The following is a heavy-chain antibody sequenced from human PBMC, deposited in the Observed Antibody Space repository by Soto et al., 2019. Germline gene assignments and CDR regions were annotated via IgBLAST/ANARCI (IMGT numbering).Heavy chain of an antibody. CDR2: ISTSGSTV. V-gene: IGHV3-48*03. D-gene: IGHD2-2*01. J-gene: IGHJ4*02. CDR1: RFTFSTYE. CDR3: VRYCSTTLCNGVATRTFDY. Sequence: GGSLRLSFAASRFTFSTYEMTWVRQAPGKGLEWVSYISTSGSTVYYADSVKGRFTISRDNTRNSLYLQMNSLRDEDTALYYCVRYCSTTLCNGVATRTFDYWGQGTLVTVSS.